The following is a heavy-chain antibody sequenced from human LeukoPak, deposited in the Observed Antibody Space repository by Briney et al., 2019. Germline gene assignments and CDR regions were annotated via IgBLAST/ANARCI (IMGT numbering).Heavy chain of an antibody. Sequence: GGSLRLSCAASGFTFSSHGMSWVRQAPGKGLEWVSAISGSGGSTYYADSVKGRFTISRDKSKNTLYLQMNSLRAEDTAVYYCAKGLAVAGHFDYWGQGTLVTVFS. CDR1: GFTFSSHG. J-gene: IGHJ4*02. V-gene: IGHV3-23*01. CDR3: AKGLAVAGHFDY. D-gene: IGHD6-19*01. CDR2: ISGSGGST.